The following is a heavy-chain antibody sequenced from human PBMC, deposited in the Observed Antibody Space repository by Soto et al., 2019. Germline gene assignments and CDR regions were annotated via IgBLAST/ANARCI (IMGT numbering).Heavy chain of an antibody. D-gene: IGHD2-8*02. CDR2: IYPGDSET. CDR1: GYSFTSYR. J-gene: IGHJ6*02. CDR3: ARRGADIVLVADYCGMDV. V-gene: IGHV5-51*01. Sequence: GESLKISCKGSGYSFTSYRIDWVRQTPGKGLEWMGSIYPGDSETRYSPSFQGQVTISADKSISTAYLQWSSLKDSDTAMYYCARRGADIVLVADYCGMDVWGQGTVVTVSS.